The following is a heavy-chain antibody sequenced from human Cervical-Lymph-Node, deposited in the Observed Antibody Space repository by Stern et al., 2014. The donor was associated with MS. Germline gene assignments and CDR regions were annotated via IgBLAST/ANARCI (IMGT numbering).Heavy chain of an antibody. CDR3: ARLYYDFWSGYHYYYYYGMDV. J-gene: IGHJ6*02. Sequence: QLQLQESGPGLVKPSQTLSLTCTVSGGSISSGSYYWSWIRQPAGKGLEWIGRIYTSGSTNYNPSLKSRVTISVDTSKNQFSLKLSLVTAADTAVYYCARLYYDFWSGYHYYYYYGMDVWGQGTTVTVSS. CDR1: GGSISSGSYY. V-gene: IGHV4-61*02. CDR2: IYTSGST. D-gene: IGHD3-3*01.